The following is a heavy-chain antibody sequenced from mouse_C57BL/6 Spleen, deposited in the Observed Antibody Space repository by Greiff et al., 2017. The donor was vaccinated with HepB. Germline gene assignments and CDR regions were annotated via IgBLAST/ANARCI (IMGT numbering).Heavy chain of an antibody. D-gene: IGHD1-1*01. CDR3: ARNYGSRYAMDY. CDR1: GYTFTSYW. CDR2: INPSSGYT. J-gene: IGHJ4*01. Sequence: VMLVESGAELAKPGASVKLSCKASGYTFTSYWMHWVKQRPGQGLEWIGYINPSSGYTKYNQKFKDKATLTAYKSSSTAYMQLSSLTYEDSAVYYCARNYGSRYAMDYWGQGTSVTVAA. V-gene: IGHV1-7*01.